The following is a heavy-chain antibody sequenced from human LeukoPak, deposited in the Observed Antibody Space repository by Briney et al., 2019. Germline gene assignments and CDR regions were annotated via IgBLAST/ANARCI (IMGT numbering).Heavy chain of an antibody. D-gene: IGHD6-13*01. CDR3: ARTYSSSWYGVGFFDY. J-gene: IGHJ4*02. CDR2: IWNDGSNK. CDR1: GFTFSTYG. Sequence: GKSLRLSCAASGFTFSTYGMHWVRQAPGKGLEWVAIIWNDGSNKYYADSVKGRFTISRDNSKNTLYLQMNSLRAEDTAVYYCARTYSSSWYGVGFFDYWGQGTLVTVSS. V-gene: IGHV3-30*19.